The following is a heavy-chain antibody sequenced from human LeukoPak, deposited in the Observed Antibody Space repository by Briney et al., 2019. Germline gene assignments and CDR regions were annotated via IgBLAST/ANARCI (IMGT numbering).Heavy chain of an antibody. J-gene: IGHJ4*02. CDR1: GGSISSYD. CDR2: IYYRVSP. CDR3: ARGGGSLHY. V-gene: IGHV4-59*08. D-gene: IGHD3-16*01. Sequence: PSETLSLTCTVSGGSISSYDWSGIGQPPGKGLEWIGYIYYRVSPNYNPYLKSRVTISVDTSKNQFSLQLSSVTAADTAVYYCARGGGSLHYWGQGTLVTVSS.